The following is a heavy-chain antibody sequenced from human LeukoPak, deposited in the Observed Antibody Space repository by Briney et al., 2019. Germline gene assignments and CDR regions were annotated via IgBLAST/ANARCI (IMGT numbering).Heavy chain of an antibody. CDR3: ARDVHGDYGSGWFDP. CDR1: GYTFTSYY. V-gene: IGHV1-46*01. D-gene: IGHD4-17*01. J-gene: IGHJ5*02. CDR2: INPSGGST. Sequence: ASVKVSCKASGYTFTSYYMHWVRQAPGQGLECMGIINPSGGSTSYAQKFQGRVTITKDESTRAVYLELTSLTYDDTAVYYCARDVHGDYGSGWFDPWGQGTLVSVSS.